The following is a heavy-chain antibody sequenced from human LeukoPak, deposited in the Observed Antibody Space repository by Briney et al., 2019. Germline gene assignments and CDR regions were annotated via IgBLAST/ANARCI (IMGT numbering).Heavy chain of an antibody. J-gene: IGHJ4*02. CDR1: GYTLTELS. V-gene: IGHV1-24*01. Sequence: GGPVKVSCKVSGYTLTELSMHWVRQAPGKGLEWMGGFDPEDGETIYAQKFQGRVTMTEDTSTDTAYMELSSLRSEDTAVYYCATRGGLLGSYYFDYWGQGTLVTVSS. CDR3: ATRGGLLGSYYFDY. CDR2: FDPEDGET. D-gene: IGHD3-10*01.